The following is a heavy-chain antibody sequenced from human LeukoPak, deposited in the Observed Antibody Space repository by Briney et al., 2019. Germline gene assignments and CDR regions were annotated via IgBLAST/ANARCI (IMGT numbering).Heavy chain of an antibody. J-gene: IGHJ4*02. CDR3: AKGNYNYDFWSGHDY. CDR2: ISGSGGST. D-gene: IGHD3-3*01. Sequence: GGSLRLSCAASGFTFSSCAMSWVRQAPGKGLEWVSIISGSGGSTYHADSVKGRFTTSRDNSKNTLHLQMNSLRPEDTAVYYCAKGNYNYDFWSGHDYWGQGTLVTVSS. CDR1: GFTFSSCA. V-gene: IGHV3-23*01.